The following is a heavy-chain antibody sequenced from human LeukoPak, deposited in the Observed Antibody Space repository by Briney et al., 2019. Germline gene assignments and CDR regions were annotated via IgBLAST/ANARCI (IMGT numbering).Heavy chain of an antibody. CDR2: INSDGSST. J-gene: IGHJ4*02. Sequence: GGSLRLSCAASGFTFSSYWMHWVRQAPGKGLVWVSRINSDGSSTSYADSVKGRFTISRDNAKNSLYLQMNSLRAEDTAVYYCARDSVVLRYFDWLWDYWGQGTLVSVSS. CDR3: ARDSVVLRYFDWLWDY. D-gene: IGHD3-9*01. V-gene: IGHV3-74*01. CDR1: GFTFSSYW.